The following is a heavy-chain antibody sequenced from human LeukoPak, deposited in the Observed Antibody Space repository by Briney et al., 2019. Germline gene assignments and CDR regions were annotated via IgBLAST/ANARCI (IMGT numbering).Heavy chain of an antibody. J-gene: IGHJ6*02. CDR1: GGSISSGGYS. CDR2: IYHSGST. V-gene: IGHV4-30-2*01. CDR3: ARTRSSGWWMRGYGMDV. D-gene: IGHD6-19*01. Sequence: PSQTLSLTCAVSGGSISSGGYSWSWIRQPPGKGLEWIGYIYHSGSTNYNPSLKSRVTISVDTSKNQFSLKLSSVTAADTAVYYCARTRSSGWWMRGYGMDVWGQGTTVTVSS.